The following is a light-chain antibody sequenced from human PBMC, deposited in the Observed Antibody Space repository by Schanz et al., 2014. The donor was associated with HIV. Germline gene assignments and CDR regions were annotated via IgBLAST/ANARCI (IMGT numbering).Light chain of an antibody. CDR1: SSDIGDDNY. CDR3: SSYTNTGTML. J-gene: IGLJ2*01. CDR2: DVT. Sequence: QSALTQPASVSGSPGQSITLSCAGSSSDIGDDNYVSWYQQHPGRAPRLLVYDVTYRPSGVSNRFSGSKSGNTASLTISGLQAEDEADYYCSSYTNTGTMLFGGGTKLTVL. V-gene: IGLV2-14*03.